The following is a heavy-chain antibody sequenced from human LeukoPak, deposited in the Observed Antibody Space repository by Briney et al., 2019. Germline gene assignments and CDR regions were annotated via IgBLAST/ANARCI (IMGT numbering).Heavy chain of an antibody. D-gene: IGHD3-9*01. J-gene: IGHJ4*02. CDR1: GFTFSNYA. CDR2: ITGSGGNT. CDR3: AKWGDFDVLTGYYVPDF. V-gene: IGHV3-23*01. Sequence: QTGGSLRLSCAASGFTFSNYAMSWVRQAPGKGLEWVSAITGSGGNTYYADSVEGRFTISRDNSKNTLYLQMNSLRDEDTAVYYCAKWGDFDVLTGYYVPDFWGQGTLVTVSS.